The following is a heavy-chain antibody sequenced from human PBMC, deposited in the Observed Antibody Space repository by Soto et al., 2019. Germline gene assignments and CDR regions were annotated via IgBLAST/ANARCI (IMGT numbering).Heavy chain of an antibody. Sequence: GGSLRLSCAASGFTFSSYSMNWVRQAPGKGLEWVSSISSSSSYIYYADSVKGRFTISRDNAKNSLYLQMNSLRAEDTAVYYCAKRYDFWSGYLTDYWGQGTLVTVSS. CDR2: ISSSSSYI. D-gene: IGHD3-3*01. V-gene: IGHV3-21*01. CDR1: GFTFSSYS. J-gene: IGHJ4*02. CDR3: AKRYDFWSGYLTDY.